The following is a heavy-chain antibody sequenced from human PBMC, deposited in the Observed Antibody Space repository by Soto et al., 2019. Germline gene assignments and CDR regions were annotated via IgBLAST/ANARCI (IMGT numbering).Heavy chain of an antibody. CDR2: TYYSGST. Sequence: QVQLQESGPGLVKPSETLSLTCTVSGGSISSYYWSWIRQPPGKGLEWIGYTYYSGSTNYNPSLKSRVTISVDTSKDLFSLKLGSVTAADTAVYYCARDFGHGSSPYWYFDLWGRGTLVTVSS. D-gene: IGHD6-6*01. J-gene: IGHJ2*01. V-gene: IGHV4-59*01. CDR3: ARDFGHGSSPYWYFDL. CDR1: GGSISSYY.